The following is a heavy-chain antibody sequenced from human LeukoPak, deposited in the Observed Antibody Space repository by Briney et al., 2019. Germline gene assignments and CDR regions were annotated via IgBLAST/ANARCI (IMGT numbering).Heavy chain of an antibody. CDR2: ISGSGGST. D-gene: IGHD3-10*01. V-gene: IGHV3-23*01. J-gene: IGHJ4*02. CDR1: GFTFSSYS. CDR3: AKDDAWLRFGE. Sequence: GGSLRLSCAASGFTFSSYSMNWVRQAPGKGLEWVSAISGSGGSTYYADSVKGRFTISRDNSKNMLYLEVISLTADDTAVYYCAKDDAWLRFGEWSQGTLVTVSS.